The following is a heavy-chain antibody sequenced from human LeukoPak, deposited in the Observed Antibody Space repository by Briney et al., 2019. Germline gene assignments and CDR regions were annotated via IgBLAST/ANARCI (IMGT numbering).Heavy chain of an antibody. CDR2: IYYSGST. CDR3: ARRLPYYYDSSGSANFDY. V-gene: IGHV4-59*01. Sequence: SETLSLTCTVSGASISPYNWNWIRQPPGKGLEWIGYIYYSGSTNYNPSLKSRVTISVDTSKNQFSLQLSSVTAADTAVYYCARRLPYYYDSSGSANFDYWGQGTLVTVSS. CDR1: GASISPYN. D-gene: IGHD3-22*01. J-gene: IGHJ4*02.